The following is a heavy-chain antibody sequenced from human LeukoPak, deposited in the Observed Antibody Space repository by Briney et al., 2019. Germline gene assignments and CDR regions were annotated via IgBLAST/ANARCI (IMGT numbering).Heavy chain of an antibody. J-gene: IGHJ6*02. D-gene: IGHD4-11*01. Sequence: PSETLSLTCTVSGGSISSGSYYWSWIRRPAGKGLEWIGRIYTSGSTNYNPSLKSRVTISVDTSKNQFSLKLSSVTAADTAVYYCARAYYSNYVDGMDVWGQGTTVTVSS. CDR1: GGSISSGSYY. CDR2: IYTSGST. V-gene: IGHV4-61*02. CDR3: ARAYYSNYVDGMDV.